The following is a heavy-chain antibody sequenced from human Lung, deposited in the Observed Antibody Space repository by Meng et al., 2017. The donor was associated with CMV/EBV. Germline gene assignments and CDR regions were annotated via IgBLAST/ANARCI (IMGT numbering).Heavy chain of an antibody. CDR1: GGSISSSNW. J-gene: IGHJ4*02. D-gene: IGHD6-19*01. V-gene: IGHV4-4*02. CDR2: IYHSGST. CDR3: ASFPPPGKQWLVTDY. Sequence: GRRKGPGPGLWNPSGTLSPTCAFSGGSISSSNWWSWVRQPPGKGLEWIGEIYHSGSTNYNPSLKSRVTISVDKSKNQFSLKLSSVTAADTAVYYCASFPPPGKQWLVTDYWGQGTLVTVSS.